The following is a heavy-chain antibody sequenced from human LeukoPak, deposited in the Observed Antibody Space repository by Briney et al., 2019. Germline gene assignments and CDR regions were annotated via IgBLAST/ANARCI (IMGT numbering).Heavy chain of an antibody. CDR1: GFTFSSYW. Sequence: GGSLRLSCAASGFTFSSYWMMWVRQAPGKGLEWVANIKQDGSEKYYVDSVKGRFTISRDNAQNSLYLQMNSLRAEDTAVYYCARDLEPYDFWSGYFGYWGQGTLVTVSS. CDR2: IKQDGSEK. V-gene: IGHV3-7*01. D-gene: IGHD3-3*01. CDR3: ARDLEPYDFWSGYFGY. J-gene: IGHJ4*02.